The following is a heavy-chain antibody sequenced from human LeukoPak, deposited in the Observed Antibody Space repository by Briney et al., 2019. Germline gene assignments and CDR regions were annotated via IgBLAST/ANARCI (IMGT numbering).Heavy chain of an antibody. D-gene: IGHD3-22*01. CDR1: GFTFSSYW. Sequence: GGSLRLSCAASGFTFSSYWMSWVRQAPGKGLEWMANIKEDGSEKYYVDSVKGRFTISRDNAKNSLYLQMNSLRAEDTAVYCCAREYPPVVTYFYDMGYFDYWGQGTLVTVSS. V-gene: IGHV3-7*01. J-gene: IGHJ4*02. CDR3: AREYPPVVTYFYDMGYFDY. CDR2: IKEDGSEK.